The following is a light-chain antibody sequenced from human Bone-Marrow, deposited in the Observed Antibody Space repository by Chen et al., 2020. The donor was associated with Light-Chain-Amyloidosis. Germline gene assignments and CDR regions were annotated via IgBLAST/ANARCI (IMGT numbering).Light chain of an antibody. CDR3: YTYAGRATFV. J-gene: IGLJ1*01. Sequence: QSALTHPASVSGSPGQSITIPCTGTSSNVGDYSLVSWYQQHPGQAPKLILYECIPRPSGVSSRFSGSMSGNRASLTISGLQTEDEADYFCYTYAGRATFVFGSATTVTVL. V-gene: IGLV2-23*01. CDR1: SSNVGDYSL. CDR2: ECI.